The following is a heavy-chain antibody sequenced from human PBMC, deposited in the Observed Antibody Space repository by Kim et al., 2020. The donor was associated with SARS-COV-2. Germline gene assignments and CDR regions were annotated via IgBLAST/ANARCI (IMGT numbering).Heavy chain of an antibody. CDR3: ARNSQLQYFDY. CDR2: T. V-gene: IGHV4-28*01. D-gene: IGHD1-1*01. Sequence: TYYNPSLKSRVTMSVDTSKNQFSLKLSSVTAVDTAVYYCARNSQLQYFDYWGQGTLVSVSS. J-gene: IGHJ4*02.